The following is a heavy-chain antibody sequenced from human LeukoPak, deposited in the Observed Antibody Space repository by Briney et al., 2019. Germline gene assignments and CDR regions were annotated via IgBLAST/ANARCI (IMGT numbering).Heavy chain of an antibody. V-gene: IGHV4-39*07. D-gene: IGHD3-10*01. CDR1: GGSISSSSYY. CDR2: INHSGST. CDR3: AREAPYGSPEAFDI. Sequence: SETLSLTCTVSGGSISSSSYYWGWIRQPPGKGLEWIGEINHSGSTNYNPSLKSRVTISVDTSKNQFSLKLSSVTSADTAVYYCAREAPYGSPEAFDIWGQGTMVTVSS. J-gene: IGHJ3*02.